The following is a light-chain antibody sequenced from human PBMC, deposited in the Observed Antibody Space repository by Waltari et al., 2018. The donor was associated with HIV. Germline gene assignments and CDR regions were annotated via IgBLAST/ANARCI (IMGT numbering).Light chain of an antibody. V-gene: IGLV4-69*01. CDR2: LNSDGSH. CDR1: SGHSSYA. J-gene: IGLJ2*01. CDR3: QTWGTGIHVV. Sequence: QLVLTQSPSASASLGASVKLTCTLSSGHSSYAIAWHQQQPEKGPRYLMKLNSDGSHSKGDGLLVRFSGSSSGAERYLTISSLQSEDEADYYCQTWGTGIHVVFGGGTKLTVL.